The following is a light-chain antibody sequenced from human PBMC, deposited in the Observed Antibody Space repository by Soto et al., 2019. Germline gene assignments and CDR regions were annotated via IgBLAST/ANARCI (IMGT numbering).Light chain of an antibody. V-gene: IGKV1-39*01. Sequence: DLQMTQSPSSLSASVGDRVTITCRASQSISSYLIWYQQKAGKAPKLLIYVAATLQTGVPSRFSGSGSGTDFTLTISNLQPEDFATYYCQQTYTAPRTFGQGTKLEIK. J-gene: IGKJ2*01. CDR2: VAA. CDR3: QQTYTAPRT. CDR1: QSISSY.